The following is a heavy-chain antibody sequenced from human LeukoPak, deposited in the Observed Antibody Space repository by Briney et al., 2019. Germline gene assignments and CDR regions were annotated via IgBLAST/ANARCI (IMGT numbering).Heavy chain of an antibody. CDR2: IYYSGST. CDR1: GGSISSSNW. V-gene: IGHV4-39*01. D-gene: IGHD5-24*01. J-gene: IGHJ4*02. Sequence: SETLSLTCAVSGGSISSSNWWSWVRQPPGKGLEWIGSIYYSGSTYYNPSLKSRVTISVDTSKNQFSLKLSSVTAADTAVYYCARGGMATPIDYWGQGTLVTVSS. CDR3: ARGGMATPIDY.